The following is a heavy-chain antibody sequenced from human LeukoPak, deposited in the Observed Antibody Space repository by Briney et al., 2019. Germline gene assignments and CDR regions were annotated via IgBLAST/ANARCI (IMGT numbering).Heavy chain of an antibody. CDR2: INWNGGST. Sequence: PGGSLRLSCAASGFTFDDYGMSWVRQAPGKGLEWVSGINWNGGSTGYADSVKGRFTISRDNAKNSLYLQMNSLRAEDTALYYCARGGGYSGYYYDFWSGLSAFDIWGQGTMVTVSS. CDR1: GFTFDDYG. J-gene: IGHJ3*02. CDR3: ARGGGYSGYYYDFWSGLSAFDI. D-gene: IGHD3-3*01. V-gene: IGHV3-20*04.